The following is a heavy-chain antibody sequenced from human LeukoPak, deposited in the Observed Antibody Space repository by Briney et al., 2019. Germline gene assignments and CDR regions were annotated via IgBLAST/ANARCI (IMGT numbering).Heavy chain of an antibody. CDR1: GFTFSGQW. Sequence: GGSLRLSCAASGFTFSGQWMSWVRQAPGKGLEWVPNIKEDGSATSYVVSVKGRFTISRDNAKSSLYLQMNSLRVDHTAVYYCAMATRWGQGTLVTVSS. CDR3: AMATR. J-gene: IGHJ4*02. CDR2: IKEDGSAT. V-gene: IGHV3-7*04.